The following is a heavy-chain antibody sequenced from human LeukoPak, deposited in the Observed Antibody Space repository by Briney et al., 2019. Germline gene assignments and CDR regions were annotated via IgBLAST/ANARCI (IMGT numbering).Heavy chain of an antibody. CDR1: GYTFTSHY. V-gene: IGHV1-46*01. CDR2: INPSGGST. D-gene: IGHD5-18*01. J-gene: IGHJ4*02. Sequence: ASVKVSCKASGYTFTSHYMHWVRQAPGQGLEWMGIINPSGGSTSYAQKFQGRVTMTRDTSTSIVYMELSSLRSEDTAVYYCARDGEHTAMVTYYFDYWGQGTLVTVSS. CDR3: ARDGEHTAMVTYYFDY.